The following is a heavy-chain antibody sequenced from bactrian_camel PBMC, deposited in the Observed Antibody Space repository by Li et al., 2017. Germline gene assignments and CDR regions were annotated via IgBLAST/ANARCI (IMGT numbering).Heavy chain of an antibody. CDR2: LPRGGRT. D-gene: IGHD2*01. V-gene: IGHV3S53*01. J-gene: IGHJ4*01. Sequence: HVQLVESGGGSVQAGGSLTLSCTTSGDIFSSSCMGWFRQAPGKKREGVAGLLPRGGRTYYADSVKGRFTISQEKSNNTVYMTVDSAKPEDTAVYYCAAVTFCRGSYCCRLDDLNKFNYWARGTQVTVS. CDR1: GDIFSSSC. CDR3: AAVTFCRGSYCCRLDDLNKFNY.